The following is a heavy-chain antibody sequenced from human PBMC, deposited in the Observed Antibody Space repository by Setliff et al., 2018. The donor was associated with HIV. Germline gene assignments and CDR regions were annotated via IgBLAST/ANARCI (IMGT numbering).Heavy chain of an antibody. CDR3: ARAGSMVRGVIISAIDI. CDR2: IYTSGTT. J-gene: IGHJ3*02. CDR1: DGSVSGYS. Sequence: SETLSLTCSVSDGSVSGYSWSWIRQPAGKGLEWIGRIYTSGTTNYNPYLKSRVTMSVDTSKNQFSLKLSSVTAADTAVYYCARAGSMVRGVIISAIDIWGQGTMVTVSS. V-gene: IGHV4-4*07. D-gene: IGHD3-10*01.